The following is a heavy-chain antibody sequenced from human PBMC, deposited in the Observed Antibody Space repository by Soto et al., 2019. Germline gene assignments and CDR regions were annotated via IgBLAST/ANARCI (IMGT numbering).Heavy chain of an antibody. CDR2: IYYSGST. V-gene: IGHV4-31*03. CDR1: GGSISSGGHY. Sequence: PSETLSLTCTVSGGSISSGGHYWSWIRQHPGKGLEWIGYIYYSGSTYYNPSLKSRLNMSVDTSKNQFSLKLSSVTAADTGVYNCAYYDSSGYYLHSWGQGTLVTV. D-gene: IGHD3-22*01. CDR3: AYYDSSGYYLHS. J-gene: IGHJ4*02.